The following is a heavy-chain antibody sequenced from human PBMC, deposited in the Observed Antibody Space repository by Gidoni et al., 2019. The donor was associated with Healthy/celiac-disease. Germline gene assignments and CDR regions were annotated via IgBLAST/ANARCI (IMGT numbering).Heavy chain of an antibody. Sequence: QVQLVESGGGVVQPGRSLRLSCAASGFTFSSYGMHWVRQAPGKGLEWVAVISYDGSNKYYADSVKGRFTISRDNSKNTLYLQMNSLRAEDTAVYYCAKDQVEWELSGPPYFDYWGQGTLVTVSS. CDR1: GFTFSSYG. V-gene: IGHV3-30*18. D-gene: IGHD1-26*01. CDR2: ISYDGSNK. CDR3: AKDQVEWELSGPPYFDY. J-gene: IGHJ4*02.